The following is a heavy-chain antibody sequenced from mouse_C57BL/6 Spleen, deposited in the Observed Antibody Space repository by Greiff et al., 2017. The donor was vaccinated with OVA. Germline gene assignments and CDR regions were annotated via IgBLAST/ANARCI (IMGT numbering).Heavy chain of an antibody. V-gene: IGHV1-61*01. CDR3: ARGGYYYAMDY. J-gene: IGHJ4*01. CDR2: IYPSDSET. Sequence: VQLQQPGAELVRPGSSVKLSCKASGYTFTSYWMDWVKQRPGQGLEWIGNIYPSDSETHYNQQFKDKATLTVDKSSSTAYMQLSSLTSEDSAVXYCARGGYYYAMDYWGQGTSVTVSS. CDR1: GYTFTSYW.